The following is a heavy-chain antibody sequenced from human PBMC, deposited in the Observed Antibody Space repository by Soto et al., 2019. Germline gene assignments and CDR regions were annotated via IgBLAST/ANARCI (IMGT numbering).Heavy chain of an antibody. V-gene: IGHV4-59*08. CDR1: GGSISSYY. CDR2: IYYSGST. J-gene: IGHJ4*02. CDR3: ASFRDYYDSSGYRYYFDY. Sequence: SETLSLTCTVSGGSISSYYWSWIRQPPGTGLEWIGYIYYSGSTNYNPSLKSRVTISVDTSKNQFSLKLSSVTAADTAVYYCASFRDYYDSSGYRYYFDYWGQGTLVTVSS. D-gene: IGHD3-22*01.